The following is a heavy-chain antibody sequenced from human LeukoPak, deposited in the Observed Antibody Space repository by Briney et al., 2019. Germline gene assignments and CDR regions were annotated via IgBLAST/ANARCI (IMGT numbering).Heavy chain of an antibody. CDR2: ISGSGGST. D-gene: IGHD4-17*01. J-gene: IGHJ6*03. Sequence: TGGSLRLSCAASGSTFTFYAMSWVRQAPGKGLEWVSVISGSGGSTYYADSVKGRFTISRDNSKNTLYLQMDSLRAEDTAVYYCAKWDGDLYYYYNMDVWGKGTTVTVSS. CDR3: AKWDGDLYYYYNMDV. V-gene: IGHV3-23*01. CDR1: GSTFTFYA.